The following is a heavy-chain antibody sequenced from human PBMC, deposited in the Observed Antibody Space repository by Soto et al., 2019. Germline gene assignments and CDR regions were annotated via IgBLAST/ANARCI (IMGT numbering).Heavy chain of an antibody. CDR1: GYTFTDYY. D-gene: IGHD1-7*01. J-gene: IGHJ6*02. CDR2: INPNSGGT. CDR3: ARKLELRGSYYYYYDMDV. V-gene: IGHV1-2*02. Sequence: SVKVSGKASGYTFTDYYMHGVRQAPGQGLEWMGWINPNSGGTNYAQKFQGRVTMTRDTSISTAYMELSRLRSDDTAVYYCARKLELRGSYYYYYDMDVWGQGTTVTVSS.